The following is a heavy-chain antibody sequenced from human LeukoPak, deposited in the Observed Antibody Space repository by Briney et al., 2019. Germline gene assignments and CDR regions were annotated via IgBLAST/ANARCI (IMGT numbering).Heavy chain of an antibody. CDR3: AKAGSGHYYDY. CDR1: GFTFSSYA. CDR2: ITTDT. V-gene: IGHV3-23*01. Sequence: PGGSLRLSCAVSGFTFSSYAMSWVRQAPGKGLEWVSLITTDTYYADSVRGRFTISRDNSKNTLYLQMNSLRADDTAVYYCAKAGSGHYYDYWGQGTLVTVSS. J-gene: IGHJ4*02. D-gene: IGHD3-22*01.